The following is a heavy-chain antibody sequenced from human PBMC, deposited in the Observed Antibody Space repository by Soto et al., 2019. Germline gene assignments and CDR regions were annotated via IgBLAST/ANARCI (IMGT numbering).Heavy chain of an antibody. Sequence: PSEALCLTWTVSGGSISSGSYYWSWIRQLPGKGLEWIGYIYYSGSTYYNPSLKSRVTISVDTSKNQFSLKLNSVTAADTAVYYCATRTDYYYGSGSLGGMDVWGQGTTVTVSS. CDR3: ATRTDYYYGSGSLGGMDV. V-gene: IGHV4-31*02. J-gene: IGHJ6*02. D-gene: IGHD3-10*01. CDR2: IYYSGST. CDR1: GGSISSGSYY.